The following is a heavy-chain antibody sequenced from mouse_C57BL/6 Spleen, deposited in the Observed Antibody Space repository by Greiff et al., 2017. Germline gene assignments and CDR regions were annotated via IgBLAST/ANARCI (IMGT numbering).Heavy chain of an antibody. CDR1: GYTFTDYN. D-gene: IGHD2-3*01. CDR3: ATDGYPSYFDY. CDR2: INPNNGGT. J-gene: IGHJ2*01. V-gene: IGHV1-22*01. Sequence: VQLQQSGPELVKPGASVKMSCKASGYTFTDYNMHWVKQSHGKSLEWIGYINPNNGGTSYNQKFKGKATLTVNKSSSTAYMELRSLTSEDSAVYYCATDGYPSYFDYWGQGTTLTVSS.